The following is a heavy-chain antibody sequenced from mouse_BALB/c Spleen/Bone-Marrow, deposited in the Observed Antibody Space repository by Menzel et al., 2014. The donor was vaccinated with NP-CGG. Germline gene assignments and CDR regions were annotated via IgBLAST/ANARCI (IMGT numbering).Heavy chain of an antibody. Sequence: QRHGQGLEWIGNIYPGSGSTNYDEKFKSKGTLTVDTSSSTAYMHLSSLTSEDSAVYYCTRCYYGYDGVSWFAYWGQGTLVTVSA. D-gene: IGHD2-2*01. V-gene: IGHV1S22*01. CDR2: IYPGSGST. J-gene: IGHJ3*01. CDR3: TRCYYGYDGVSWFAY.